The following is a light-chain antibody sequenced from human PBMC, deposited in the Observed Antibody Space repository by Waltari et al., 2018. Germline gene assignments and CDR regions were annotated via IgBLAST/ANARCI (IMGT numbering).Light chain of an antibody. CDR3: AAWDDSLNGL. CDR1: SSNIGSNT. J-gene: IGLJ2*01. CDR2: SHN. Sequence: QSVLTQPPSASGTPGQRVTISCSGSSSNIGSNTVNWYQQLPGTAPKLLISSHNHRPSGVPHRFSGSKSGPSASLAIRGLQSEDEADYYCAAWDDSLNGLFGGGTKLTVL. V-gene: IGLV1-44*01.